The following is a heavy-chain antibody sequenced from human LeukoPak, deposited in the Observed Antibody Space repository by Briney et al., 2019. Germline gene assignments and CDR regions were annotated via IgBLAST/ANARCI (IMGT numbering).Heavy chain of an antibody. Sequence: GGSLRLSCAASGFTVSSNYMSWVRQAPGKGLEWVSVIYGGGSTYYADSVKGRFTISRDNSKNTLYLQMNSLRAEDTAVYYCARDRGYYYDSSGYYDYWGQGTLVTVSS. CDR2: IYGGGST. D-gene: IGHD3-22*01. J-gene: IGHJ4*02. CDR1: GFTVSSNY. V-gene: IGHV3-66*01. CDR3: ARDRGYYYDSSGYYDY.